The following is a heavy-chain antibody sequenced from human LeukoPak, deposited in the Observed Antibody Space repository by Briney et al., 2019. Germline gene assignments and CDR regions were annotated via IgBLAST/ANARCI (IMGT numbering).Heavy chain of an antibody. CDR1: GFTFSSYS. CDR2: ISSSSSYI. D-gene: IGHD2-21*02. Sequence: GGSLRLSCAASGFTFSSYSMNWVRQAPGKGLEWVSSISSSSSYIYYADSVKGRFTISRDNSKNTLYLQMNRLRAEDTAVYYCAKDPPQYCGGDCYGGYFDYWGQGTLVTVSS. CDR3: AKDPPQYCGGDCYGGYFDY. J-gene: IGHJ4*02. V-gene: IGHV3-21*01.